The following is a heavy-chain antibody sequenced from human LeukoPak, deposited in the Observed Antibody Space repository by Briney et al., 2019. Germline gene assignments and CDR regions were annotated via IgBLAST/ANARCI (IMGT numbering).Heavy chain of an antibody. V-gene: IGHV4-34*01. D-gene: IGHD3-10*01. J-gene: IGHJ6*03. CDR3: ARLGYYGSGSYYKYYYYYYMDV. CDR2: INNSGST. Sequence: SETLSLTCAVYGGSFSGYYWSWIRQPPGKGLEWIGVINNSGSTNYNPSLKSRVTISVDTSKNQFSLKLSSVTAADTAVYYCARLGYYGSGSYYKYYYYYYMDVWGKGTTVTISS. CDR1: GGSFSGYY.